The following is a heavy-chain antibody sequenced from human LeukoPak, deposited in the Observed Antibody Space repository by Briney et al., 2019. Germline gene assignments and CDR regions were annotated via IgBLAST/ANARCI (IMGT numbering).Heavy chain of an antibody. Sequence: GGSLRLSCAASGFTFSSYAMSWVRQAPGKGLEWVSAISGSGGSTYYADSVKGRFTISRDNSKNTLYLQMNSLRAEDTAVYYCAKDDYYGSGSYFQWGWFDPWGQGTLVTVSS. CDR1: GFTFSSYA. CDR2: ISGSGGST. J-gene: IGHJ5*02. D-gene: IGHD3-10*01. V-gene: IGHV3-23*01. CDR3: AKDDYYGSGSYFQWGWFDP.